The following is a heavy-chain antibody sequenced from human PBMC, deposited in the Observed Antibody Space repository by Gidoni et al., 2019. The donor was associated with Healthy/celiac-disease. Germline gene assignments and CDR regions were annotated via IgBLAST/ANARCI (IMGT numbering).Heavy chain of an antibody. V-gene: IGHV5-10-1*03. CDR3: ATNYYDFWSGYEVYMPPHI. Sequence: EVQLVQSGAEVKEPGESLRISSKGSGYSFTTYWISWVRQMPGKGLEWMGRIDHSDSYNNYSPAFQGHVTISAEKSISTAYLQWRSLKASETAMYYCATNYYDFWSGYEVYMPPHIWGQGTLVTVSS. D-gene: IGHD3-3*01. CDR2: IDHSDSYN. J-gene: IGHJ4*02. CDR1: GYSFTTYW.